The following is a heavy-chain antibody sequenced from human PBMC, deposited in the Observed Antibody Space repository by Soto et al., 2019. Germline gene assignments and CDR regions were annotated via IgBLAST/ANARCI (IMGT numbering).Heavy chain of an antibody. V-gene: IGHV1-69*13. J-gene: IGHJ4*02. Sequence: GASVKVSCKASGGTFSSYAISWVRQAPGQGLEWMGGIIPIFGTANYAQKFQGRVTITADESTSTAYMELSSLRSEDTAVYYCARATVQQLVAFDYWGQGTLVTVSS. CDR2: IIPIFGTA. CDR3: ARATVQQLVAFDY. CDR1: GGTFSSYA. D-gene: IGHD6-13*01.